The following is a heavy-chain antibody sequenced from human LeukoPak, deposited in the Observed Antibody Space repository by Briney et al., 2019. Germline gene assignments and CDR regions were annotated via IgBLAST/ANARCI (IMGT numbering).Heavy chain of an antibody. Sequence: PSQTLSLTCTVCGGSISSGRYWRRWSRQHPGRGLEWIGYVYNSGRTYYSPSLRSHLSMSVDTSKTQFSLNLRSVTAADTAVYYCARAILTASGSVLYFDLWGRGTLVTVSS. CDR3: ARAILTASGSVLYFDL. V-gene: IGHV4-31*01. D-gene: IGHD3-3*01. J-gene: IGHJ2*01. CDR2: VYNSGRT. CDR1: GGSISSGRYW.